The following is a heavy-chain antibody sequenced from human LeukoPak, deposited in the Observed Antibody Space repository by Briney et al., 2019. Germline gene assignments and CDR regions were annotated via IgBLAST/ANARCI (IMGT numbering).Heavy chain of an antibody. J-gene: IGHJ4*02. CDR2: IDYSGST. CDR1: GGSIGNDY. V-gene: IGHV4-59*01. D-gene: IGHD5-24*01. Sequence: SQTLSLTCTVAGGSIGNDYWSCIRQPPGKGLEWIGYIDYSGSTNYNPSLKGGSTMSVDPPQTQFSRSLSAVTAADTPCYSGAGRDGYNSFDYWGQGTLVTVSS. CDR3: AGRDGYNSFDY.